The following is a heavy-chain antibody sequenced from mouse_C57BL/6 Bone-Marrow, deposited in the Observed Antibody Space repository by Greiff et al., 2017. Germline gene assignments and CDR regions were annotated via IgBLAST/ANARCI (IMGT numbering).Heavy chain of an antibody. Sequence: EVQLQQSGAELVRPGASVKLSCTASGFNIKDDYMHWVKQRPEQGLEWIGWIDPENGDTEYASKFQGKATITADTSSNTAYLQLSSLTSEDTAVYYCTTWVLPDDFDYWGRGTTLTGSS. CDR2: IDPENGDT. CDR1: GFNIKDDY. CDR3: TTWVLPDDFDY. J-gene: IGHJ2*01. D-gene: IGHD2-3*01. V-gene: IGHV14-4*01.